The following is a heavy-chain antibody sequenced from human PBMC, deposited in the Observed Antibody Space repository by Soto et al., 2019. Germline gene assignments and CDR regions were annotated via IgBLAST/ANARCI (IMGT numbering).Heavy chain of an antibody. V-gene: IGHV1-18*01. CDR3: ARDRELGYCSGGSCINWFDP. CDR1: GYTFTSYG. J-gene: IGHJ5*02. Sequence: GASVKVSCKASGYTFTSYGISWVRQAPGQGLEWMGWISAYNGNTNYAQKLQGRVTMTTDTSTSTAYMELRSLRSDDTAVYYCARDRELGYCSGGSCINWFDPWGQGTLVTVSS. D-gene: IGHD2-15*01. CDR2: ISAYNGNT.